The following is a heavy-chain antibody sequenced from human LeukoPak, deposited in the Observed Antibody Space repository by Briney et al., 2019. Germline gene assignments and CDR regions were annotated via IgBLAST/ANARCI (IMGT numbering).Heavy chain of an antibody. CDR3: ARDRYSGYDWDFDY. D-gene: IGHD5-12*01. V-gene: IGHV1-2*06. CDR2: INPNSGGT. Sequence: ASVKVSCKASGYTFTGYYMHWVRQAPGQGLEWMGQINPNSGGTNYAQKFQGRVTMTRDTSISTAYMELSRLRSDDTAVYYCARDRYSGYDWDFDYWGQGTLVTVSS. J-gene: IGHJ4*02. CDR1: GYTFTGYY.